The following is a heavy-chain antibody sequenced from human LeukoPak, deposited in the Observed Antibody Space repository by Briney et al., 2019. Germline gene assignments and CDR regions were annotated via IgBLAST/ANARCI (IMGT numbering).Heavy chain of an antibody. D-gene: IGHD2-2*01. CDR3: AKDEGTSYYFDY. Sequence: GRSLRLSCAASGFTFSSYAMSWVRQAPGKGLEWVSAISGSGGNTYYADSVKGRFTISRDNSKNTLYLQMNSLRAEDTAVYYCAKDEGTSYYFDYWGQGTLVTVSS. V-gene: IGHV3-23*01. CDR1: GFTFSSYA. J-gene: IGHJ4*02. CDR2: ISGSGGNT.